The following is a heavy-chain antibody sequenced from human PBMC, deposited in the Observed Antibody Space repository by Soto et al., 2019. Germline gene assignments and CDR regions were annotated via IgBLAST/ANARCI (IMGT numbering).Heavy chain of an antibody. V-gene: IGHV3-15*07. J-gene: IGHJ4*01. D-gene: IGHD2-21*02. CDR3: TTDSRTALPEIRFDY. CDR1: GFHFSNAW. CDR2: VRRKTAGGSS. Sequence: GVPLRLSSAASGFHFSNAWINWDRPFPGKGREWVGRVRRKTAGGSSDYAAPVKGRFAVSRDDSKNIVYLQMNSLKIEDTGVYYCTTDSRTALPEIRFDYWGHGTQVTVSS.